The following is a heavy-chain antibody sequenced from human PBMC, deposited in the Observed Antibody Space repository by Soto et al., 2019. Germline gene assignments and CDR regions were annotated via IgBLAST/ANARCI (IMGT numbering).Heavy chain of an antibody. J-gene: IGHJ6*02. CDR3: ARHLVRGVIDV. D-gene: IGHD3-10*01. Sequence: QVQLVESGGGLVKPGGSLRLSCAASGFTFSDYYMNWIRQAPGKGLEWVSYISSSSSSTNYADSVKGRFTISRDNAKNSLYLQMNSLRAEDTAVYYCARHLVRGVIDVWGQGTTVTVSS. CDR2: ISSSSSST. V-gene: IGHV3-11*05. CDR1: GFTFSDYY.